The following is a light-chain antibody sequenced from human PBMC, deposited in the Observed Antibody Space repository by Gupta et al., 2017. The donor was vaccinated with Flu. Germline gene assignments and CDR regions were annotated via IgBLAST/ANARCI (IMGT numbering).Light chain of an antibody. CDR2: GAS. CDR3: QQYGPSPWT. V-gene: IGKV3-20*01. Sequence: EIVLTQSPGTLSLFPGERATLSCRASQSIRNNYLGWYQQKPGQAPRLLIYGASSRATGIPDRFRGSGSGTDFTLTIRRLEPEDFAVYYCQQYGPSPWTFGQGTKVEIK. J-gene: IGKJ1*01. CDR1: QSIRNNY.